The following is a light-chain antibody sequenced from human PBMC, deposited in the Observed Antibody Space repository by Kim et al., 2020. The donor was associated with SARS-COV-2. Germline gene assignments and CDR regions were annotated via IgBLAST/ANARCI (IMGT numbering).Light chain of an antibody. CDR3: QSYDSSLSGFVV. CDR1: SSNIGAGYD. J-gene: IGLJ2*01. CDR2: GNS. Sequence: QSVLTQPPSVSGAPGQRVAISCTVSSSNIGAGYDVHWYQQLPGTAPKLLIYGNSNRPSGVPDRFSGSKSGTSASLAITGLQAEDEADYYCQSYDSSLSGFVVFGGGTKLTVL. V-gene: IGLV1-40*01.